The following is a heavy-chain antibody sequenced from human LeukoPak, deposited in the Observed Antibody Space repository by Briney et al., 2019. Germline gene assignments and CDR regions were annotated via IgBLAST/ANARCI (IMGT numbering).Heavy chain of an antibody. Sequence: GGSLRLSCAASGYTFAAYYMHWVRQAPGQGLEWMGWINPNSGGTNYAQKFKGWVTLTRDTSINTTYMELSRLASDVTAVYFCARGTTGSYLGYWGQGTLVTVSP. D-gene: IGHD3-16*02. CDR2: INPNSGGT. CDR3: ARGTTGSYLGY. J-gene: IGHJ4*02. V-gene: IGHV1-2*04. CDR1: GYTFAAYY.